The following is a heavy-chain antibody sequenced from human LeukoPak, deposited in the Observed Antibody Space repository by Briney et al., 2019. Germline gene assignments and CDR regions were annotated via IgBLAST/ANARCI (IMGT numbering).Heavy chain of an antibody. Sequence: GESLKISCKGSGYTFTSHWIGWVRQMPGKGLEWMGIVNPDDSDTIYSPSFQGQVTISADESITTAYLQWSSLKASDTAMYYCARLRWPRGGRSSFDYWGQGALVTVSS. CDR3: ARLRWPRGGRSSFDY. V-gene: IGHV5-51*01. D-gene: IGHD3-10*01. J-gene: IGHJ4*02. CDR1: GYTFTSHW. CDR2: VNPDDSDT.